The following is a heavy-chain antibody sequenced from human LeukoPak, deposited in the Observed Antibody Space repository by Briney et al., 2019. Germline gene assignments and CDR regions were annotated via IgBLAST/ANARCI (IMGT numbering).Heavy chain of an antibody. V-gene: IGHV4-61*05. D-gene: IGHD3-3*01. CDR2: IYYSGST. CDR3: AREILRGRVDY. J-gene: IGHJ4*02. Sequence: PSETLSLTCTVSGGSISSSSYYWSWIRQPPGKGLEWIGYIYYSGSTNYNPSLKSRVTISVDTSKNQFSLKLSSVTAAGTAVYYCAREILRGRVDYWGQGTLVTVSS. CDR1: GGSISSSSYY.